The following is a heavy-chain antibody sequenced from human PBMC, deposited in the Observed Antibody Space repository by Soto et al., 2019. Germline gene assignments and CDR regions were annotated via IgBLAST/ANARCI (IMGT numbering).Heavy chain of an antibody. CDR2: MYHSGST. D-gene: IGHD6-13*01. Sequence: PSETLSLTCAFSGGSISSGGYSWSWIRQPPGKGLEWIGYMYHSGSTYYNPSLKSRVTMSIDKSKNQFSLKLNSVTAADTAVYYCARYNAASGTYYFDYWGQGTLVTVSS. CDR3: ARYNAASGTYYFDY. CDR1: GGSISSGGYS. J-gene: IGHJ4*02. V-gene: IGHV4-30-2*01.